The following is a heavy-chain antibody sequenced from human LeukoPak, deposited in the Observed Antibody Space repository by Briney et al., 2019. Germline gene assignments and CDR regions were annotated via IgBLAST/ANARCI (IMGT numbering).Heavy chain of an antibody. CDR1: GFTFSNYA. Sequence: GGSLRLSCAASGFTFSNYAMSWVRQAPGKGLEWVSAISGSGGSTYYADSVKGRFTISRDNSKNTLYLQMNSLRAEDTAVYYCAKSAHGYSSSSTVFWGQGTLVTVSS. CDR3: AKSAHGYSSSSTVF. CDR2: ISGSGGST. J-gene: IGHJ4*02. D-gene: IGHD6-6*01. V-gene: IGHV3-23*01.